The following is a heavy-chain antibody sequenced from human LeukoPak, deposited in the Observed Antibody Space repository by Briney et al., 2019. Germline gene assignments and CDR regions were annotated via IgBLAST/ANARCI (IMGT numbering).Heavy chain of an antibody. D-gene: IGHD5-18*01. Sequence: SETLSLTCTVSGGSISSYYWSWIRQPPGKGLEWIGYIYYSGSTNYNPSLKSRVTISVDTSKNQFSLKLSSVTAADTAVYYCARVCTDTAMVFDYWGQGTLVTVSS. CDR3: ARVCTDTAMVFDY. V-gene: IGHV4-59*01. J-gene: IGHJ4*02. CDR1: GGSISSYY. CDR2: IYYSGST.